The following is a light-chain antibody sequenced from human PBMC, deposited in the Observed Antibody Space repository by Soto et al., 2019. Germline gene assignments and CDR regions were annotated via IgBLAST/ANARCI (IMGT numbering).Light chain of an antibody. V-gene: IGKV3-20*01. CDR1: QTVSTSY. CDR3: QRYGSSPIT. Sequence: EIVLTQSPGTLSLSPGDRVTLSCRASQTVSTSYLAWYQQKPGQAPRLLIYATSSRATGIPDRFSGSGSGTDFTLTISRLEPEDFAVYYCQRYGSSPITFGPGTKVDIK. CDR2: ATS. J-gene: IGKJ3*01.